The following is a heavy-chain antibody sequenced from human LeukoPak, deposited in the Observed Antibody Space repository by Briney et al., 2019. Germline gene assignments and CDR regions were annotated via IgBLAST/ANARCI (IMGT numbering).Heavy chain of an antibody. J-gene: IGHJ6*03. D-gene: IGHD3-10*01. CDR2: ISSSGNTI. CDR3: ARIGSYGSGYYHYYYMDV. CDR1: GVTLSDYY. V-gene: IGHV3-11*01. Sequence: GGSLRLSCAASGVTLSDYYMSWIRQAPGKGLEWVSYISSSGNTIFYADSVKGRFTISRDNAENSLYLHMNSLRAEDTAVYYCARIGSYGSGYYHYYYMDVWGKGTTVTVSS.